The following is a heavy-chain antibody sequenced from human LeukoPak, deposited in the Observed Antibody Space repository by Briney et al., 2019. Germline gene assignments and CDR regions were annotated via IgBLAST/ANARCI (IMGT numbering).Heavy chain of an antibody. CDR1: GGSLSSGDYY. CDR3: ARDGGAPTTNWFDP. Sequence: SETLSLTCTVSGGSLSSGDYYWSWIRQPPGKGLEWIGYIYYSGSTYYNPSPKSRVTISVDTPKNQFSLKLSSVTAADTAVYYCARDGGAPTTNWFDPWGQGTLVTVSS. CDR2: IYYSGST. D-gene: IGHD3-16*01. J-gene: IGHJ5*02. V-gene: IGHV4-30-4*08.